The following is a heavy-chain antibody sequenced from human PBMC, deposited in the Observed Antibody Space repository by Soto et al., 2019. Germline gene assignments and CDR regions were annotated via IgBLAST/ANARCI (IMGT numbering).Heavy chain of an antibody. J-gene: IGHJ5*02. CDR3: ATDRLMYYDFWSVGGWFDP. D-gene: IGHD3-3*01. V-gene: IGHV1-69*13. CDR2: IIPIFGTA. CDR1: GGTFSSYA. Sequence: SVKASCKASGGTFSSYAISWVRQAPGQGLEWMGGIIPIFGTANYAQKFQGRVTITADESTSTAYMELSSLRSEDTAVYYCATDRLMYYDFWSVGGWFDPWGQGTLVTVSS.